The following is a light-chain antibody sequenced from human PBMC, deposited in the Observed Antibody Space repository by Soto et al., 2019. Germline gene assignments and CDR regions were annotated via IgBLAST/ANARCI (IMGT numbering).Light chain of an antibody. Sequence: QSVLTQPPSASGTPGQRVTISCSGSSSNIGSNTVNWYQQLPGTAPKLMIYDVSERPSGVPDRFSGSKSGNTASLTISGLQAEDEADYYCCSYAGSYTFVFAPGTKVTVL. CDR1: SSNIGSNT. V-gene: IGLV1-44*01. J-gene: IGLJ1*01. CDR2: DVS. CDR3: CSYAGSYTFV.